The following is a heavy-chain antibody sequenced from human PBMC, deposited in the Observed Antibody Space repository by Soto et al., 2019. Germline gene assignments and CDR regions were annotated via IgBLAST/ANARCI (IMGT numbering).Heavy chain of an antibody. J-gene: IGHJ6*02. Sequence: SQTLSLTCNVSYGSVRGGDYYWNFLQQPPLKGLEWIAYIFYTGSTNYNPSLKSRVTISVDTSRKQFSLRLSSVTAADTAVYYCARARYYGSGSGYGLDVWGQGTTVTVSS. CDR2: IFYTGST. CDR1: YGSVRGGDYY. CDR3: ARARYYGSGSGYGLDV. D-gene: IGHD3-10*01. V-gene: IGHV4-61*08.